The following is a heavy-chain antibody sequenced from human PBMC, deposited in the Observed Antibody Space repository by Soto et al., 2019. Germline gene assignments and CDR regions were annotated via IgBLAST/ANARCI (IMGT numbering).Heavy chain of an antibody. D-gene: IGHD3-22*01. Sequence: KPSETLSLTCTVSGGSISSSSYYWGWIRQPPGKGLEWIGSIYYSGSTYYNPSLKSRVTISVDTSKNQFSLKLSSVTAADTAVYYCARPPPVMYYYDSSGYLDYFDYWGQGTLVTVSS. CDR2: IYYSGST. CDR3: ARPPPVMYYYDSSGYLDYFDY. CDR1: GGSISSSSYY. V-gene: IGHV4-39*01. J-gene: IGHJ4*02.